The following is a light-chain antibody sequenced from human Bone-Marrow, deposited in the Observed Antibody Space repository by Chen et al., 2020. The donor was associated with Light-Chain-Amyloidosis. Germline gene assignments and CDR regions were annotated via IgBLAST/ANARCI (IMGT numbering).Light chain of an antibody. CDR3: CSYAGSSGWV. V-gene: IGLV2-23*02. Sequence: QSALPHPASVSGSPGQSLTISCTGTSSDVGSYNLVSWYQQHPGKAPKLMIYEVSKRPSGVSNRFSGSKSGNTASLTISGLQAEDEADYYCCSYAGSSGWVFGGGTKLTVL. CDR1: SSDVGSYNL. J-gene: IGLJ3*02. CDR2: EVS.